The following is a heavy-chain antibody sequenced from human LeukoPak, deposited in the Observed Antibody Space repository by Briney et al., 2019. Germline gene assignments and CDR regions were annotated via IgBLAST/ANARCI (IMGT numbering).Heavy chain of an antibody. CDR2: ISSSGSTI. CDR1: GFTFSSYE. J-gene: IGHJ3*02. D-gene: IGHD6-19*01. Sequence: GGSLRLSCAASGFTFSSYEMNWVRQAPGKGLEWVSYISSSGSTIYYADSVKGRFTISRDNAKNSLYLQMNSLRAEDTAVYYCARRGWYAFDIWGQGTMVTVSS. CDR3: ARRGWYAFDI. V-gene: IGHV3-48*03.